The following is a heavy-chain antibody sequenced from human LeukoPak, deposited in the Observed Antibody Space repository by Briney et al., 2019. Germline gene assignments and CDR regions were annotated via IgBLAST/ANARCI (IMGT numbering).Heavy chain of an antibody. CDR2: IKEDGSEK. CDR3: ARDRDVGAAGYHFDF. V-gene: IGHV3-7*01. D-gene: IGHD6-13*01. Sequence: GGSLRLSCAASGFMFSASWMSWVRQAPGKGLERVANIKEDGSEKYYMDSVKGRLTISRDNSKSTLYLQMNSLRAEDTAVYYCARDRDVGAAGYHFDFRGQGTLVTVSS. CDR1: GFMFSASW. J-gene: IGHJ4*02.